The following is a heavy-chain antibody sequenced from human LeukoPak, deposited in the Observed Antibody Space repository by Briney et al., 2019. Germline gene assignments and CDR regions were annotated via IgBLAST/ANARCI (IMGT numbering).Heavy chain of an antibody. CDR1: GYSFTSYW. CDR3: ARRQGCSSTSCPPDS. Sequence: GESLKISCKGSGYSFTSYWIGWVRQMPGKGLEWMGIIYPADSDTRYSPSFQGQVTFSADKSINTAYLQWSSLKASDTAMYYCARRQGCSSTSCPPDSWGQGTLVTVSS. D-gene: IGHD2-2*01. V-gene: IGHV5-51*01. CDR2: IYPADSDT. J-gene: IGHJ4*02.